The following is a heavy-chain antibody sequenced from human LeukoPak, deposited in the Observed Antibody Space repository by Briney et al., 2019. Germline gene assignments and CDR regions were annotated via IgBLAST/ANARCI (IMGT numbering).Heavy chain of an antibody. Sequence: ASVKVSCKASGYTFTNYGISWVRQAPGQGLEWMGWISAYNGNTNYAQKFQGRVTMTIDTSTSTAYMELRSLRSDDTAVYYCARSYYDILTGYYYYYGMDVWGQGTTVTVSS. V-gene: IGHV1-18*01. J-gene: IGHJ6*02. CDR3: ARSYYDILTGYYYYYGMDV. D-gene: IGHD3-9*01. CDR2: ISAYNGNT. CDR1: GYTFTNYG.